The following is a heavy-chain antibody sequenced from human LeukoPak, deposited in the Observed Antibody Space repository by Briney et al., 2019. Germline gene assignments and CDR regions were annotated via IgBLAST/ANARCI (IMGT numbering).Heavy chain of an antibody. D-gene: IGHD3-10*01. CDR2: IDWDDDK. V-gene: IGHV2-70*01. CDR1: GFSLSTSGMC. Sequence: SGPALVKPTQTLTLTCTFSGFSLSTSGMCVSWIRQPPGKALEWLALIDWDDDKYYSTSLKTRLTISKDTSKNQVVLTMTNMDPVDTATYYCARTRRFGELLYYYYGMDVWGKGTTVTGSS. CDR3: ARTRRFGELLYYYYGMDV. J-gene: IGHJ6*04.